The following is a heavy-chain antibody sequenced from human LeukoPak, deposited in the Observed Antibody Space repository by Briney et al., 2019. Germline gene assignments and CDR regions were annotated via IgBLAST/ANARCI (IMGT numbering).Heavy chain of an antibody. J-gene: IGHJ2*01. CDR1: GFRFDIYW. D-gene: IGHD3-16*01. Sequence: GESLKISCQGSGFRFDIYWIGWVRQIPGKGLEWMGNIYPGDSDTRFSPSFQGQATMSADRSSGTAYLQWSSLKASDTAMYYCARRQGGQNWYFDLWGRGTAVTVS. V-gene: IGHV5-51*01. CDR2: IYPGDSDT. CDR3: ARRQGGQNWYFDL.